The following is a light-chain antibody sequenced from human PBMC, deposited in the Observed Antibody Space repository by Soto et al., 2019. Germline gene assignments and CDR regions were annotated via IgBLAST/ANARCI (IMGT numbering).Light chain of an antibody. CDR3: QQRTNWPPIT. J-gene: IGKJ5*01. V-gene: IGKV3D-20*02. Sequence: EIVLTQSPGSPSLSPGERATLSCRASQSVSSSYLAWYQQKPGQAPRLLIYDASKRATGTPYRFSGSGSGTDFALTISSLEPEDFAVYYCQQRTNWPPITFGQGTRLEIK. CDR1: QSVSSSY. CDR2: DAS.